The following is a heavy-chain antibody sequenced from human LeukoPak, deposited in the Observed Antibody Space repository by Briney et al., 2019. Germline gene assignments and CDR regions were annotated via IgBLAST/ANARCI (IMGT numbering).Heavy chain of an antibody. CDR3: AKKGLTTVIPIDY. CDR2: ISYDGSNK. D-gene: IGHD4-17*01. CDR1: GFTFSSYG. Sequence: PGRSLRLSCAASGFTFSSYGMHWVRQAPGKGLEWVAVISYDGSNKYYADSVKGRFTISRDNSKNTLYLQMNSLRAEDTAVYYCAKKGLTTVIPIDYWGQGTLVTVSS. V-gene: IGHV3-30*18. J-gene: IGHJ4*02.